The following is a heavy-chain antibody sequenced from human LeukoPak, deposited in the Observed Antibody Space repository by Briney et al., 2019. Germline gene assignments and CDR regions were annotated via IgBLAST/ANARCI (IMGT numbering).Heavy chain of an antibody. CDR2: INTDGSST. Sequence: PGGSLRLSCAASGSTFSSYWMHWVRQAPGKGLVWVSGINTDGSSTSYADSVKGRFTISRDSAKNTLYLQMNSLRAEDTAVYYCVRASLEDWGQGTLVTVSS. CDR1: GSTFSSYW. J-gene: IGHJ4*02. CDR3: VRASLED. V-gene: IGHV3-74*01.